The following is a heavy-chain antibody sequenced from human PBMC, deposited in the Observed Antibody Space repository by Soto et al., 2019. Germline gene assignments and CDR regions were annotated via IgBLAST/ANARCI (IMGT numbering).Heavy chain of an antibody. J-gene: IGHJ4*02. CDR1: GFTFSSYA. CDR2: ISGSGGST. Sequence: GGSLRLSCAASGFTFSSYAMSWVRQAPGKGLEWVSAISGSGGSTYYADSVKGRFTISRDNSKNTLYLQMNSLRAEDTAVYYCAKEIGDYYDSSGYYRYWGQGTLVTVSS. D-gene: IGHD3-22*01. CDR3: AKEIGDYYDSSGYYRY. V-gene: IGHV3-23*01.